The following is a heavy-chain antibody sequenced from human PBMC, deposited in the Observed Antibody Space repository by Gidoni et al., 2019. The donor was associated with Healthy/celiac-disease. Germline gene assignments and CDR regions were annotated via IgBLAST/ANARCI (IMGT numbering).Heavy chain of an antibody. Sequence: QVQLQESGPGLVKPSQTLSLTCTVSGGSISSGAYYWSWIRQPPGKGLEWIGYIYYSGSTYYNPSLKSRVTISVDTSKNQFSLKLSSVTAADTAVYYCARGGKEADSSGYYYSAIDYWGQGTLVTVSS. CDR1: GGSISSGAYY. J-gene: IGHJ4*02. D-gene: IGHD3-22*01. CDR2: IYYSGST. CDR3: ARGGKEADSSGYYYSAIDY. V-gene: IGHV4-30-4*01.